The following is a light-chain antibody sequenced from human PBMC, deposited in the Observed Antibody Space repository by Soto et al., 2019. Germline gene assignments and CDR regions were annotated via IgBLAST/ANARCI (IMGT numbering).Light chain of an antibody. CDR3: AAWDDSLNGYV. J-gene: IGLJ1*01. V-gene: IGLV1-44*01. Sequence: QAVLTQPPSASGTPGQRVTISCSGSSSNIGSNYVYWYQQLPGTAPKLLIYNNNRRPSGVPDRFSGPKSGTSASLAISGLQSEDEADYYCAAWDDSLNGYVFGTGTKVT. CDR2: NNN. CDR1: SSNIGSNY.